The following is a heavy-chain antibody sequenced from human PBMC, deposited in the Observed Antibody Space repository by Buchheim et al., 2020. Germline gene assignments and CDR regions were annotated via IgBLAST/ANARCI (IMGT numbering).Heavy chain of an antibody. J-gene: IGHJ6*02. Sequence: EVQLVESGGGLVQPGESLRLSCAASGFTFSGSEMDWVRQTPGKGLEWVSYISISGTTTYYADSVRGRFTISRDNARNSLYLQLSNLRAEDTAIYYCARHRALPLVYGMDVWGQGTT. CDR1: GFTFSGSE. CDR3: ARHRALPLVYGMDV. D-gene: IGHD1-26*01. V-gene: IGHV3-48*03. CDR2: ISISGTTT.